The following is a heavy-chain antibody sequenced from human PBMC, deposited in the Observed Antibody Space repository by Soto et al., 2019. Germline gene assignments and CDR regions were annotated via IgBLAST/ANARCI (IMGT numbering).Heavy chain of an antibody. CDR2: ISAYNGNT. CDR3: ARDYPWIVGATGYYYGMDV. J-gene: IGHJ6*02. Sequence: ASVKVSCKASGYTFTSYGISWVRQAPGQGLEWMGWISAYNGNTNYAQKLQGRVTMTTDTSTSTAYMELRSLRSDDTAVYYCARDYPWIVGATGYYYGMDVWGQGTTVTVS. V-gene: IGHV1-18*01. D-gene: IGHD1-26*01. CDR1: GYTFTSYG.